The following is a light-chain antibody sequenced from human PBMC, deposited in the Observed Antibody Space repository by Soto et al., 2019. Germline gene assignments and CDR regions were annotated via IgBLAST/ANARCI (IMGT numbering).Light chain of an antibody. Sequence: EIVLTQSPGTLSLSPGERATLYCRASQSVGSNYLAWYQQKPGQAPRVLIYGASSRDTGIPDRFSGSGSVADFALTLSSLEPDDFAVYYCQQYTTSPFIFGPGTNVDS. CDR1: QSVGSNY. CDR2: GAS. J-gene: IGKJ3*01. CDR3: QQYTTSPFI. V-gene: IGKV3-20*01.